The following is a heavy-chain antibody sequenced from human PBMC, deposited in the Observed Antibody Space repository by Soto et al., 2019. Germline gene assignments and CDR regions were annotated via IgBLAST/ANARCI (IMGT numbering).Heavy chain of an antibody. V-gene: IGHV4-30-4*01. D-gene: IGHD1-1*01. Sequence: PSETLSLTCTVSGGSISSGDYYWSWIRQPPGKGLEWIGYIYYSGSTYHNPSLKSRVTISVDTSKNQFSLKLSSVTAADTAVYYCARDKNWNDHGMDVWGQGTTVTVSS. CDR3: ARDKNWNDHGMDV. J-gene: IGHJ6*02. CDR1: GGSISSGDYY. CDR2: IYYSGST.